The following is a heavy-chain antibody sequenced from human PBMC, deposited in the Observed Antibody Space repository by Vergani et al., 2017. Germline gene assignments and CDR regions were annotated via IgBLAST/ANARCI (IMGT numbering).Heavy chain of an antibody. J-gene: IGHJ4*02. CDR1: GFTFSSYG. CDR2: ISYDGSNK. CDR3: AKPGGYSSGPIDY. V-gene: IGHV3-30*18. D-gene: IGHD6-19*01. Sequence: QVQLVESGGGVVQPGRSLRLSCAASGFTFSSYGMHWVRQAPGKGLEWVAVISYDGSNKYYADSVKGRFTISRDNSKHTLYLQMNSLRAEDMAVYYCAKPGGYSSGPIDYWGQGTLVTVSS.